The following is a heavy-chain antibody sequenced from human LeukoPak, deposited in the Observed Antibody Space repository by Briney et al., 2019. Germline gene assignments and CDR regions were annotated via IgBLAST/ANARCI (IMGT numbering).Heavy chain of an antibody. J-gene: IGHJ4*02. CDR3: ARGVDSGYPDY. CDR2: IYYTGNT. V-gene: IGHV4/OR15-8*02. Sequence: SETLSLTCGVSGVSIRSRNWWCLVRQPPGRGLEWIGYIYYTGNTNYNPSLKSRVTISLDTSKNQFSLKLTSLTAADTAVYYCARGVDSGYPDYWGQGTLVTVSS. D-gene: IGHD3-22*01. CDR1: GVSIRSRNW.